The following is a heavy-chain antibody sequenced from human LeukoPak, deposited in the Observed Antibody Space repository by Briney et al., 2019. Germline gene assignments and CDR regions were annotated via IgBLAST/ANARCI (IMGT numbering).Heavy chain of an antibody. V-gene: IGHV3-64D*06. J-gene: IGHJ4*02. CDR2: ISSNGGST. Sequence: GGSLRLSCAASGFTFSSYAMHWVRQAPGKGLEYVSAISSNGGSTYYADSVKGRFTISRDNSKNTLYLQMSSLRAEDTAVYYCVKDSNDYVWGSYRIELFDYWGQGTLVTVSS. D-gene: IGHD3-16*02. CDR1: GFTFSSYA. CDR3: VKDSNDYVWGSYRIELFDY.